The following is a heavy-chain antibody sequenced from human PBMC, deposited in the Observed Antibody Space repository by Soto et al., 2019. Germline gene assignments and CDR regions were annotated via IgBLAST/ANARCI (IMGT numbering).Heavy chain of an antibody. D-gene: IGHD5-12*01. CDR1: GFIFTNYA. V-gene: IGHV3-23*01. J-gene: IGHJ3*01. CDR3: VREGRGSFDF. Sequence: XGSLRLSCAAAGFIFTNYAMNWVRQAPGKGLEWVSVIGGRGNSAYYADSVQGRFTISRDNSKNTLSLQMSSLTADDTAIYYCVREGRGSFDFWGRGKMVTVSS. CDR2: IGGRGNSA.